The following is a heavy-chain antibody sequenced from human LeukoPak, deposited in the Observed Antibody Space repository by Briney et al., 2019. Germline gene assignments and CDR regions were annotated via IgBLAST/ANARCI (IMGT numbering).Heavy chain of an antibody. CDR3: ARLVVTAPQYHYYMDV. D-gene: IGHD2-21*02. CDR1: GGSFNGHY. Sequence: SETLSLTCNVSGGSFNGHYWTWIRQPPGKGLEWIAEINHIGTTNHNPSLKSRVTVSTDTSKQQFFLKLTSVTAADTALYYCARLVVTAPQYHYYMDVWGQGTTVTVSS. CDR2: INHIGTT. V-gene: IGHV4-34*01. J-gene: IGHJ6*02.